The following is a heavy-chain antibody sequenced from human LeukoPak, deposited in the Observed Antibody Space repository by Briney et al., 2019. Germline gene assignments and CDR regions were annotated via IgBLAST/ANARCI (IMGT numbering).Heavy chain of an antibody. CDR2: ISSSGGTI. CDR1: GFTFSDYY. Sequence: GGSLRLSCVASGFTFSDYYMSWIRQAPGKGLECVSYISSSGGTIYYADSVKGRFTISRDNAKNSLYLQMNSLRAEDTAVYYCARDREPTDAFDIWGQGAMVTVSS. J-gene: IGHJ3*02. D-gene: IGHD1-26*01. CDR3: ARDREPTDAFDI. V-gene: IGHV3-11*01.